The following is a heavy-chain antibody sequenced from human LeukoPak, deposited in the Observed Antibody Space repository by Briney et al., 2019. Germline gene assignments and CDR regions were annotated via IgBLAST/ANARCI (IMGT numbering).Heavy chain of an antibody. CDR3: AKAGRYFDWLFGFYSPDAFDI. CDR1: GFTFDDYA. D-gene: IGHD3-9*01. J-gene: IGHJ3*02. V-gene: IGHV3-9*01. Sequence: PGGSLRLSCAASGFTFDDYAMHWVRQAPGKGLEWVSGISWNSDNIGYADSVKGRFTISRDNAKNSLYLQMNSLRAEDTAFYYCAKAGRYFDWLFGFYSPDAFDIWGQGTMVTVSS. CDR2: ISWNSDNI.